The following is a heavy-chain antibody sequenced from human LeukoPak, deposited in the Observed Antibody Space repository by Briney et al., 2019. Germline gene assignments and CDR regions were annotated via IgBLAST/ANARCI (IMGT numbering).Heavy chain of an antibody. CDR1: GFTFSDYY. Sequence: GSLRLSCAASGFTFSDYYMSWIRQPPGKGLEWIGEINHSGSTNYNPSLKSRVTISVDTSKNQFSLKLSSVTAADTAVYYCARVGPDRGYCSGGSCDAHKSNYMDVWGKGTTVTVSS. CDR2: INHSGST. V-gene: IGHV4-34*01. D-gene: IGHD2-15*01. CDR3: ARVGPDRGYCSGGSCDAHKSNYMDV. J-gene: IGHJ6*03.